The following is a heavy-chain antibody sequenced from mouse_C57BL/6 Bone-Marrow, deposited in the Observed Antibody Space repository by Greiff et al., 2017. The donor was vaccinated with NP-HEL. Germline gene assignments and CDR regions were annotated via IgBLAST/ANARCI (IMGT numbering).Heavy chain of an antibody. CDR1: GYTFTSYG. J-gene: IGHJ3*01. CDR3: ARDYDPY. D-gene: IGHD1-1*01. Sequence: QVQLKESGAELARPGASVKLSCKASGYTFTSYGISWVKQRTGQGLEWIGEIYPRSGNTYYNEKFKGKATLTADKSSSTAYMELRSLTSEDSAVYFCARDYDPYWGQGTLVTVSA. CDR2: IYPRSGNT. V-gene: IGHV1-81*01.